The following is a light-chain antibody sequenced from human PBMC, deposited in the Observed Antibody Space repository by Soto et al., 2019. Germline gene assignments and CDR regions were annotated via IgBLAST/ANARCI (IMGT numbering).Light chain of an antibody. Sequence: QSVLTQPPSASASLGASVTLTCTLSSGYSNYKVDWFQHRLGKGPRFVMRVGTGGIVGSKGDGIPDRFSVLGSGLNRYLTIKNIQEEDESDFHCGADHGSGSKFVIFGGGTKLTVL. CDR1: SGYSNYK. CDR2: VGTGGIVG. V-gene: IGLV9-49*01. J-gene: IGLJ2*01. CDR3: GADHGSGSKFVI.